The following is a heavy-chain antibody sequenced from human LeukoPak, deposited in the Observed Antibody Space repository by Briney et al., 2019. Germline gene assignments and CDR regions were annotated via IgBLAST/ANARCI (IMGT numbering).Heavy chain of an antibody. V-gene: IGHV4-30-2*03. J-gene: IGHJ4*02. CDR1: GGSISSGGYS. Sequence: PSETLSLTCAVSGGSISSGGYSWSWIRQPPGKGLEWIGYIYYSGTTYYNPSLKGRVAISVDTSKNQFSLRLSSVTAADAAVYYCARNVEMSTITSYFDYWGQGTLVTVSS. D-gene: IGHD5-24*01. CDR2: IYYSGTT. CDR3: ARNVEMSTITSYFDY.